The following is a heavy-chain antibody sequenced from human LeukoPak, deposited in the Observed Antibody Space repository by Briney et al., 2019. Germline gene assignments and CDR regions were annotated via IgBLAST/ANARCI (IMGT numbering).Heavy chain of an antibody. D-gene: IGHD3-22*01. Sequence: PETLSLTCTVSGGSISSYYWSWIGQPPGKDREGRGYIYYSGSTNYNPSLKSRVTISVDTSKNQFSLKLSSVTAEDTAVYYCERSYDSSGQLWYWGQGTLVTVSS. CDR2: IYYSGST. J-gene: IGHJ4*02. CDR1: GGSISSYY. V-gene: IGHV4-59*08. CDR3: ERSYDSSGQLWY.